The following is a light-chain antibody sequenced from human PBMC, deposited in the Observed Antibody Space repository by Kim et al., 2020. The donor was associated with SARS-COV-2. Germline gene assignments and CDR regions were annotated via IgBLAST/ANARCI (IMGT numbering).Light chain of an antibody. V-gene: IGLV2-14*03. CDR3: TSYTGSDTLI. J-gene: IGLJ2*01. CDR1: SSDVGAYNY. CDR2: DVT. Sequence: GQSITISGTGTSSDVGAYNYVSWYQQHPGRAPKLMIYDVTDRPSGVSNRFSGSKSGNTASLTISGLQAEDEADYYCTSYTGSDTLIFGGGTQVTVL.